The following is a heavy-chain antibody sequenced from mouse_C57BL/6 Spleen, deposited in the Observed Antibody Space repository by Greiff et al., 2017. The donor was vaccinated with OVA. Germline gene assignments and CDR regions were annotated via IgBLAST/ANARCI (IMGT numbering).Heavy chain of an antibody. D-gene: IGHD1-1*01. Sequence: EVMLVESGGGLVQPGGSLKLSCAASGFTFSDYYMYWVRQTPEKRLEWVAYISNGGGSTYYPDTVKGRFTISRDNAKNTLYLQMSRLKSEDTAMYYCARPYYYGSRSWFAYWGQGTLVTVSA. CDR3: ARPYYYGSRSWFAY. V-gene: IGHV5-12*01. CDR1: GFTFSDYY. J-gene: IGHJ3*01. CDR2: ISNGGGST.